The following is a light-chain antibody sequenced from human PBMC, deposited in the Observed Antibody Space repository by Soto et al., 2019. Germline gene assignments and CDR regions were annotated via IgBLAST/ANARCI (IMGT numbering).Light chain of an antibody. V-gene: IGLV2-14*01. J-gene: IGLJ1*01. CDR2: EVS. CDR1: SCDVGGYNY. Sequence: QSALTQPRSVSGSPGQSVTISCTGTSCDVGGYNYVSWYQQHPGKAPKLMIYEVSNRPLGVSNRFSGSKSGNTASLTISGLQAEDEADYYCTSYTSSSTLDVFGTGTQLTVL. CDR3: TSYTSSSTLDV.